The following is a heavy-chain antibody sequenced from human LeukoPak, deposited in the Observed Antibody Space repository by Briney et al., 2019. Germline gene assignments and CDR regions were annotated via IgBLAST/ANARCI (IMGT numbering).Heavy chain of an antibody. D-gene: IGHD3-22*01. CDR3: ARGYDYYYYYYGMDV. V-gene: IGHV3-53*01. CDR1: GFTVSSNY. Sequence: GGSLRLSCAASGFTVSSNYMSWVRQAPGKGLEWVSGLSGSGANTYYADSVKGRFTISRDNAKNSLYLQMNSLRAEDTAVYYCARGYDYYYYYYGMDVWGQGTTVTVSS. CDR2: LSGSGANT. J-gene: IGHJ6*02.